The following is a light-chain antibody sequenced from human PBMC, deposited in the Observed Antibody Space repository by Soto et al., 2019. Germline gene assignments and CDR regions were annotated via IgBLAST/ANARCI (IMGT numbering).Light chain of an antibody. CDR2: DDH. CDR1: SSNTRGNS. V-gene: IGLV1-51*01. CDR3: GSWESSLCGYV. J-gene: IGLJ1*01. Sequence: AQPPSVSAALGPKVTISCPGSSSNTRGNSVSWYQQLPGSAPKLLIYDDHKPPSEIPDRFSGSESGTSATLGITGFQAGDEADYDCGSWESSLCGYVFGTGTKVTVL.